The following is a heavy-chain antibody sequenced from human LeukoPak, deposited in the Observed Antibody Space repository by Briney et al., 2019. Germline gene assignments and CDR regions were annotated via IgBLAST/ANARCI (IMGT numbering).Heavy chain of an antibody. Sequence: KPGGSLRLSCAASGFTFSSYSMNWVRQAPGKGLEWVSSISSSSSYIYYADSVKGRFTISRDNAKDSLYLQMNSLRAEDTAVYYCARSGTGYYFDYWGQGTLVTVSS. CDR3: ARSGTGYYFDY. J-gene: IGHJ4*02. D-gene: IGHD6-25*01. CDR1: GFTFSSYS. CDR2: ISSSSSYI. V-gene: IGHV3-21*01.